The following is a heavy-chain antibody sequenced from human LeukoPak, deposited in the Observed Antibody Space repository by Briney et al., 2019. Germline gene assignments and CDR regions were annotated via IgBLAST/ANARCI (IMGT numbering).Heavy chain of an antibody. CDR3: AGAGRGHFQH. CDR1: GGSISSGSYY. Sequence: SETLSLTCTVSGGSISSGSYYWSWIRQHPGKGLEWIGYIYYSGSTYYNPSLKSRVTISVDTSKNQFSLKLSSVTAADTAVYYCAGAGRGHFQHWGQGTLVTVSS. J-gene: IGHJ1*01. D-gene: IGHD6-19*01. CDR2: IYYSGST. V-gene: IGHV4-31*03.